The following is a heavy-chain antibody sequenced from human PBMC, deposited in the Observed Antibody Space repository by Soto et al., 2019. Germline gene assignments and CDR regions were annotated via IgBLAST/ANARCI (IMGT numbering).Heavy chain of an antibody. CDR1: GFTFSTYS. J-gene: IGHJ3*02. V-gene: IGHV3-21*01. Sequence: EVQLVESGGGLVKPGGSLRLSCAASGFTFSTYSLTWVRQAPGKGLEWVSSISSSGTYIFYADSVKGRFTISRDNAQNSLFLQMNSLRADATAVYFCARDRARTTNAFDIWGQGTMVTVSS. CDR2: ISSSGTYI. CDR3: ARDRARTTNAFDI.